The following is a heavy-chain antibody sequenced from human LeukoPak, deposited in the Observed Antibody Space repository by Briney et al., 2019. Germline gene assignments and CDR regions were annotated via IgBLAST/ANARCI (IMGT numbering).Heavy chain of an antibody. J-gene: IGHJ3*02. CDR1: GGTFSSYA. Sequence: SVKVSCKASGGTFSSYAISWVRQAPGQGLEWMGGIIPIFGTANYAQKFQGSVTITADESTSTAYMELSSLRSEDTAVYYCARVGLSGRQWLLSSPRRYCSSTSCYGAFDIWGQGTMVTVSS. CDR3: ARVGLSGRQWLLSSPRRYCSSTSCYGAFDI. V-gene: IGHV1-69*13. CDR2: IIPIFGTA. D-gene: IGHD2-2*01.